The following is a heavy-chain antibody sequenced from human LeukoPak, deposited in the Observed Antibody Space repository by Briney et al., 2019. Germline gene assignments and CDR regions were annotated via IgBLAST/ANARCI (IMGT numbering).Heavy chain of an antibody. V-gene: IGHV3-33*01. CDR2: IWYDGSNK. CDR1: GFTFSSYG. CDR3: ARGGSSGWYWVDY. D-gene: IGHD6-19*01. J-gene: IGHJ4*02. Sequence: GGSLRLSCAASGFTFSSYGMHWVRQAPGKGLEWVAVIWYDGSNKYYADSVKGRFTISRDNSKNTLYLQMNSLRAEDTAVYYCARGGSSGWYWVDYWGQGTLVTVSS.